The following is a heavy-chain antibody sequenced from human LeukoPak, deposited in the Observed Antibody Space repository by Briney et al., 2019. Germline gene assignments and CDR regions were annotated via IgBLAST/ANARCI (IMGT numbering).Heavy chain of an antibody. CDR3: ANQRRGVTDMERFDY. J-gene: IGHJ4*02. CDR2: ISGSGGST. D-gene: IGHD5-18*01. Sequence: GGSLRLSCAASLFTLSSYAMSTVREAPGKGLEWGSGISGSGGSTYYADSVKGRFTISKDNSNNTLYKQMNSLRAEDTAVYYGANQRRGVTDMERFDYWGQGTLVTVSS. CDR1: LFTLSSYA. V-gene: IGHV3-23*01.